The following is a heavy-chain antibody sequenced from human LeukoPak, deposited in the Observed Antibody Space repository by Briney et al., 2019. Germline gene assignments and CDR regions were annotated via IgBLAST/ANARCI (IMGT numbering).Heavy chain of an antibody. CDR2: IYYSGST. Sequence: SETLSLTCTVSVGSLSIDYWCWIRQPPGKGLEWIGHIYYSGSTNYNPSLKSRVTISVDPSKNQLSLKLDSVTAADTAVYYCGRQTGYFRYWGQGTLVAVSS. CDR3: GRQTGYFRY. V-gene: IGHV4-59*08. CDR1: VGSLSIDY. J-gene: IGHJ1*01. D-gene: IGHD3-10*01.